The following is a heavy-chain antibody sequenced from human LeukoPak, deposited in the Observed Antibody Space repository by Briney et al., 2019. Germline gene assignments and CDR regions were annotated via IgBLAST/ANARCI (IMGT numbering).Heavy chain of an antibody. J-gene: IGHJ4*02. CDR3: AKEGTASKPSDLDY. CDR2: IRFDGSSK. CDR1: GFTFSDYG. V-gene: IGHV3-30*02. D-gene: IGHD1/OR15-1a*01. Sequence: PGGSLRLSCAASGFTFSDYGIHWVRQAPGKGLEWVAFIRFDGSSKYYTDSVKGRFTISRDNPKNTLYLQMNSLRAEDTAVYYCAKEGTASKPSDLDYWGQGTLVTVSS.